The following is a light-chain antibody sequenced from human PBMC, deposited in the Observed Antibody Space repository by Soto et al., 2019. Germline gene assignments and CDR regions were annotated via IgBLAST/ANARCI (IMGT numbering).Light chain of an antibody. CDR2: AAS. Sequence: IQLTQSPSSLSASVGDRVTITCRASQGISTYLAWYQQKPGKAPKLLIYAASTLQSGVPPKFSGSGSGTDFTLTISSLQPEDFATYYCQQFKDYVWTFGQGTKVDIK. V-gene: IGKV1-9*01. CDR1: QGISTY. J-gene: IGKJ1*01. CDR3: QQFKDYVWT.